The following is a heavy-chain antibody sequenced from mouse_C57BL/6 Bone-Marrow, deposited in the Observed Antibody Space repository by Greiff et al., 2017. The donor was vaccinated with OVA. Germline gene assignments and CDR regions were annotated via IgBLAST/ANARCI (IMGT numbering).Heavy chain of an antibody. CDR2: IDPSDSYT. J-gene: IGHJ2*01. V-gene: IGHV1-69*01. D-gene: IGHD1-1*02. Sequence: QVQLQQPGAELVMPGASVKLSCKASGYTFTSYWMHWVKQRPGQGLEWIGEIDPSDSYTNYNQKFKGKSTLTVDKSSSTAYMQLSSRTSEDSAVYYCAREGGALFDYWGQGTTLTVSS. CDR3: AREGGALFDY. CDR1: GYTFTSYW.